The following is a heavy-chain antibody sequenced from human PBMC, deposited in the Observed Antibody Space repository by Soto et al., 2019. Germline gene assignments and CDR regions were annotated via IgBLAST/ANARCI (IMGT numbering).Heavy chain of an antibody. D-gene: IGHD3-22*01. V-gene: IGHV1-69*13. Sequence: SGHVSYQACLCTFRSYAITWVRQDPGQGLEWMGGIIPIFGTANYAQKFQGRVTITADESTSTAYMELSSLRSEDTAVYYCARGYVTNYYVSSGYYFDYWGQGTLVTVS. CDR1: LCTFRSYA. J-gene: IGHJ4*02. CDR3: ARGYVTNYYVSSGYYFDY. CDR2: IIPIFGTA.